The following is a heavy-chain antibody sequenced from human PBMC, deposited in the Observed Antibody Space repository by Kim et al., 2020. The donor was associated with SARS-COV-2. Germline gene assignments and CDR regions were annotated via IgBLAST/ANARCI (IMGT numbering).Heavy chain of an antibody. Sequence: GGSLRLSCAASSFTFGHFAMNWVRQAPGKGLEWISGISDGGDTSYYADSVKGRFTISRDNSMNTLFLQMNSLRADDTAMYFCAKDLNLGFDSWGQGTLVT. CDR1: SFTFGHFA. CDR3: AKDLNLGFDS. D-gene: IGHD7-27*01. J-gene: IGHJ4*02. CDR2: ISDGGDTS. V-gene: IGHV3-23*01.